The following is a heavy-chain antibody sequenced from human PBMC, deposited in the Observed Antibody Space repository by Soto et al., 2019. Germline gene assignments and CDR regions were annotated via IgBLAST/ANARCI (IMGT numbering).Heavy chain of an antibody. CDR2: VYNSGST. V-gene: IGHV4-59*01. J-gene: IGHJ5*02. CDR1: GGSISSYY. CDR3: ARGGPSSKWLDP. Sequence: QVQLQESGPGLLKSSETLSLTCTVSGGSISSYYWSWIRQPPGKGLEWIGYVYNSGSTNYNPSLKSRVTISIDTSKNPFSLKLTSLTATDTAVYYCARGGPSSKWLDPWGQGTLVTVSS.